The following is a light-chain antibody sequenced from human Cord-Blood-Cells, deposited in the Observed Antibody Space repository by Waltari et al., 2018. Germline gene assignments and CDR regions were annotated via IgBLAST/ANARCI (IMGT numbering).Light chain of an antibody. CDR1: QSVSSY. V-gene: IGKV3-11*01. Sequence: EIVLTQSPATLSLSPGERATPSSRASQSVSSYLAWYQQKPGQAPRLLIYDASNRATGIPARFSGSGSGTDFTLTISSLEPEEFAVYYCQQRSNWLTFGGGTKVEIK. CDR3: QQRSNWLT. J-gene: IGKJ4*01. CDR2: DAS.